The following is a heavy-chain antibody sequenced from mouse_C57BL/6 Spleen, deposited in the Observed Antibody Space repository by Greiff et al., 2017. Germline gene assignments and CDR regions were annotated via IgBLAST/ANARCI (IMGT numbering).Heavy chain of an antibody. J-gene: IGHJ4*01. CDR2: IDPSDSET. V-gene: IGHV1-52*01. D-gene: IGHD2-4*01. Sequence: QVQLQQPGAELVRPGSSVKLSCKASGYTFTSYWMHWVKQRPIQGLEWIGNIDPSDSETHYNQKFKDKATLTVDNSSSTAYMQLSSLTSEDSAVYYCASLYDYDGAMDYWGQGTSVTVSS. CDR3: ASLYDYDGAMDY. CDR1: GYTFTSYW.